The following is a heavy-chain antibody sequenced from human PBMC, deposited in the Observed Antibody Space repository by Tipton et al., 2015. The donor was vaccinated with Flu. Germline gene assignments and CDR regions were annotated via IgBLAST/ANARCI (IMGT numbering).Heavy chain of an antibody. CDR1: GYTFTNYN. D-gene: IGHD3-10*01. Sequence: QLVQSGAEVKKPGASVRISCTASGYTFTNYNMHWVRQAPGQGPEWMAIIYPSGGGTTYAQRFQGRVTLTRDKSTSTVYMELSSLRSADTAFYYCARDRGFGAYTFDYWGQGTLVTVAS. V-gene: IGHV1-46*01. CDR3: ARDRGFGAYTFDY. CDR2: IYPSGGGT. J-gene: IGHJ4*02.